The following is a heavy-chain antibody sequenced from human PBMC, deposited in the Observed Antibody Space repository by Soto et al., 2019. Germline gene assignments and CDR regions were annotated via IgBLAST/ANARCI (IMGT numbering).Heavy chain of an antibody. CDR3: ARDLGLLQSLFDY. D-gene: IGHD1-1*01. J-gene: IGHJ4*02. Sequence: PGGSLRLSCLASGVSFNSFNMNWICRPPGRGLEWVASISVSGDNIYNGDSVQGRFTISRDNSKRSVFLDLKSLRVEDTAVYYWARDLGLLQSLFDYWGQGTMVTVSS. CDR1: GVSFNSFN. CDR2: ISVSGDNI. V-gene: IGHV3-21*04.